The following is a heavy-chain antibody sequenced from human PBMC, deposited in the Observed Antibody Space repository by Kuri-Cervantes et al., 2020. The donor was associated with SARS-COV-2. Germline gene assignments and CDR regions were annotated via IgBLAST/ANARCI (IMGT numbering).Heavy chain of an antibody. J-gene: IGHJ6*02. V-gene: IGHV4-34*01. CDR2: INHSGST. CDR3: ARGLDFWSGYPSYYYYGMDV. CDR1: GGSFRGYY. Sequence: SQTLSLTCAVYGGSFRGYYWSWIRQPPGKGLEWIGEINHSGSTNYNPSLKSRVTISVDTSKNQFSLKLSSVTAADTAVYYCARGLDFWSGYPSYYYYGMDVWGQGTTVTVSS. D-gene: IGHD3-3*01.